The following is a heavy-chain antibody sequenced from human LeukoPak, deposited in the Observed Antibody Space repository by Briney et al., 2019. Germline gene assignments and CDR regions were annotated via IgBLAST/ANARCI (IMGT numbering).Heavy chain of an antibody. CDR2: ISYDGSNE. V-gene: IGHV3-30*04. Sequence: GGSLRLSGAASEFTCSSYAMHWVRQGPGKGLDGVAVISYDGSNEYYADSVQGRFIISRDNSKNTLYLQMNGLRAEDTAVYYCARDLDCSGVSCYSSSKRFWVGYWGQGTLVTVSS. CDR3: ARDLDCSGVSCYSSSKRFWVGY. J-gene: IGHJ4*02. CDR1: EFTCSSYA. D-gene: IGHD2-15*01.